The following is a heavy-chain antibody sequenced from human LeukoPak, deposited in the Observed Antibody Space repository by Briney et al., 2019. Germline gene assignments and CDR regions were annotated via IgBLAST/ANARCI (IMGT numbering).Heavy chain of an antibody. CDR3: AELGITMIGGV. D-gene: IGHD3-10*02. CDR2: ISGSGGST. CDR1: GFTFSSYA. Sequence: GGSLRLSCAASGFTFSSYAMSWVRQAPGKGLEWVSAISGSGGSTNYADSVKGRFTISRDNAKNSLYLQMNSLRAEDTAVYYCAELGITMIGGVWGKGTTVTISS. V-gene: IGHV3-23*01. J-gene: IGHJ6*04.